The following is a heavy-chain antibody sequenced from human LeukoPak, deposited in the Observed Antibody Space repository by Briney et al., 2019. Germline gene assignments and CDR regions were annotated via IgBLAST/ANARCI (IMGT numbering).Heavy chain of an antibody. V-gene: IGHV4-4*07. CDR1: GVSLCSLY. CDR2: IYTSGST. CDR3: ARDGYSSGWYFDY. Sequence: PETPSLTRTVSGVSLCSLYWSWVRQPAGKGLEWIGRIYTSGSTNYNPSLKSRVNMSVDTSKNQFSLKLSSVTAADTAVYYCARDGYSSGWYFDYWGQGGLVTVSS. D-gene: IGHD6-19*01. J-gene: IGHJ4*02.